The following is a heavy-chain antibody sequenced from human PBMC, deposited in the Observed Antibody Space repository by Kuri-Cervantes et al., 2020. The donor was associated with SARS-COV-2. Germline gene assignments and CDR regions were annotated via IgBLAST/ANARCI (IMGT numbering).Heavy chain of an antibody. CDR2: IIPIFGTA. D-gene: IGHD3-10*01. V-gene: IGHV1-69*06. Sequence: SVKVSCKASGGTFSSYAISWVRQAPGQGLEWMGGIIPIFGTANYAQRFQGRVTITADKSTSTAYMELSSLRSEDTAVYYCAMVRGVINATDYWGQGTLVTGAS. CDR3: AMVRGVINATDY. CDR1: GGTFSSYA. J-gene: IGHJ4*02.